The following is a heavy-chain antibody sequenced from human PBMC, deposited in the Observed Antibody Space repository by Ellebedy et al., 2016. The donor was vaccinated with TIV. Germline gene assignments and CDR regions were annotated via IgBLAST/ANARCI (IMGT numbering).Heavy chain of an antibody. CDR3: ARHPRNYPTYYGPDTFDI. J-gene: IGHJ3*02. CDR1: GYNFTTYW. Sequence: GESLKISCKGSGYNFTTYWIAWVRQMPGKGLEWMGIIWPGDSESRYSPSFQGQVTISADKSISTAYLQWSSLKASDTAMYYCARHPRNYPTYYGPDTFDIWGLGTMVIVSS. V-gene: IGHV5-51*01. CDR2: IWPGDSES. D-gene: IGHD3-16*01.